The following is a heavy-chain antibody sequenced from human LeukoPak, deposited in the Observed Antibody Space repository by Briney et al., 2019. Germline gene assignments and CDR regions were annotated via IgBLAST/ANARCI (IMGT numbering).Heavy chain of an antibody. J-gene: IGHJ6*02. D-gene: IGHD3-22*01. CDR1: GGSISSYY. CDR3: ARVLSFAGYYYDSSGYYALGWQSYYGMDV. Sequence: SETLSLTCTVSGGSISSYYWSWIRQPPGKGLEWIGYVYYSGSTNYNPSLKSRVTISVDTSKNQFSLKLSSVTAADTAVYYCARVLSFAGYYYDSSGYYALGWQSYYGMDVWGQGTTVTVSS. CDR2: VYYSGST. V-gene: IGHV4-59*12.